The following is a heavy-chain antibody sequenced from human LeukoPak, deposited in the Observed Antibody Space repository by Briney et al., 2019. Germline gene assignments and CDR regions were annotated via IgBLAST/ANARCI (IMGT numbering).Heavy chain of an antibody. CDR2: IYKVGNT. CDR1: GFTVSNNY. D-gene: IGHD2-15*01. J-gene: IGHJ3*02. Sequence: GGSLRLSCSSSGFTVSNNYRSCVRQAPGYGLEWVSVIYKVGNTFYADFVKGRFTISRDNSKNTLYLQMNSLRAEDTALYYCARGLVVGGTGVWAFDIWGQGTMVTVSS. V-gene: IGHV3-66*01. CDR3: ARGLVVGGTGVWAFDI.